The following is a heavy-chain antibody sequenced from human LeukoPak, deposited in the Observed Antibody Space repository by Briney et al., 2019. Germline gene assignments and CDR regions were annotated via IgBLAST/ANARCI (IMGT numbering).Heavy chain of an antibody. V-gene: IGHV4-34*01. D-gene: IGHD5-24*01. Sequence: SETLSLTCAVHGGSFSGFYWTWMRHPPGKELEWIGEIKHGGFTNYHPSLKSRVTMSEDTSNNQFSLKLTSVTAADTAVYYCARGLGEGYPDYWGPGTLVTVSS. CDR2: IKHGGFT. CDR3: ARGLGEGYPDY. J-gene: IGHJ4*02. CDR1: GGSFSGFY.